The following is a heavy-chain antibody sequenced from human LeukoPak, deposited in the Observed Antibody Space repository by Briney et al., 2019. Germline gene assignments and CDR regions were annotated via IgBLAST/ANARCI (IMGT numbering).Heavy chain of an antibody. CDR3: AKRAGYCSSTSCYKTPFAFDY. D-gene: IGHD2-2*02. J-gene: IGHJ4*02. CDR2: ISGSGGST. Sequence: GGSLRLSCAAAGFTFSSYAMSWVRQAPGKGLEWVSAISGSGGSTYYADSVKGRFTISRDNSKNTLYLQMNSLRAEDTAVYYCAKRAGYCSSTSCYKTPFAFDYWGQGTLVTVSS. V-gene: IGHV3-23*01. CDR1: GFTFSSYA.